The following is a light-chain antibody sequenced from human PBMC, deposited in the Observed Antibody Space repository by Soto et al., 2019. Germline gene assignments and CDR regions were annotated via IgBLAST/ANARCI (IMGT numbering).Light chain of an antibody. Sequence: QTVVTQPPSASGTPGQRVTISCSGSSSNIGSNSVSWYQHLPGTAPKLVIYTNVQRPSGVPDRFSGSKSGASASLAISGLQSEDEADYYCAAWDDSLDGLIFGGGTKVTVL. V-gene: IGLV1-44*01. CDR3: AAWDDSLDGLI. J-gene: IGLJ2*01. CDR1: SSNIGSNS. CDR2: TNV.